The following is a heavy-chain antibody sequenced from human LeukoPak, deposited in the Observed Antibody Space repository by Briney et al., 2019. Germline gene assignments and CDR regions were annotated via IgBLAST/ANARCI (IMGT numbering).Heavy chain of an antibody. CDR3: ARDYGDYAAAYYGMDV. D-gene: IGHD4-17*01. Sequence: SVKVSCKASGGAFSSYAISWVRQAPGQGLEWMGGIIPIFGTANYAQKFQGRVTITADESTSTAYMELSSLRSEDTAVYYCARDYGDYAAAYYGMDVWGQGTTVTVSS. CDR2: IIPIFGTA. J-gene: IGHJ6*02. CDR1: GGAFSSYA. V-gene: IGHV1-69*13.